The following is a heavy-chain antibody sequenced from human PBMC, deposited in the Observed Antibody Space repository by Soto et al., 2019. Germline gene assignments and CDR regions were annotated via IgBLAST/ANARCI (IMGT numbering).Heavy chain of an antibody. CDR3: ARYSPPKKSYDSNPGWFDP. CDR1: GGSINSYY. J-gene: IGHJ5*02. V-gene: IGHV4-59*01. CDR2: VYYTGST. Sequence: QVQLQESGPGLVKPSETLSLTCTISGGSINSYYWTWIRQPPGKGLEWIGNVYYTGSTKYNPSLKCRVSSSRATSSTQFSLNLSSVTAADTAVYFCARYSPPKKSYDSNPGWFDPWGQGTLVAVSS. D-gene: IGHD3-22*01.